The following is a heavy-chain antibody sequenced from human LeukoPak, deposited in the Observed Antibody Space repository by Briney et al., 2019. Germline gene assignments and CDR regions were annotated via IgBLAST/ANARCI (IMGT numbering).Heavy chain of an antibody. Sequence: PGGSLRLSCAASGFTFSTYGMTWVRQAPGKGLEWVSAISGSGGSTYYADSVKGRFTISRDNSKNTLYLQMNSLRAEDTAVYYCAKGGQLLFGPFDYWGQGTLVTVSS. CDR2: ISGSGGST. CDR1: GFTFSTYG. CDR3: AKGGQLLFGPFDY. V-gene: IGHV3-23*01. D-gene: IGHD2-2*01. J-gene: IGHJ4*02.